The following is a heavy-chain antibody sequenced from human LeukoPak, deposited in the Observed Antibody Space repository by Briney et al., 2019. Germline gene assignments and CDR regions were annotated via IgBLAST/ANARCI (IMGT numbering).Heavy chain of an antibody. CDR2: ISSSSSTI. CDR3: ARGVRTRWLQSEDYGMDV. Sequence: PGGSLRLSCAASGFTFSSYAMSWVRQAPGKGLEWVSYISSSSSTIYYADSVKGRFTISRDNSKNTLYLQMNSLRAEDTAVYYCARGVRTRWLQSEDYGMDVWGQGTTVTVSS. J-gene: IGHJ6*02. V-gene: IGHV3-48*01. CDR1: GFTFSSYA. D-gene: IGHD5-24*01.